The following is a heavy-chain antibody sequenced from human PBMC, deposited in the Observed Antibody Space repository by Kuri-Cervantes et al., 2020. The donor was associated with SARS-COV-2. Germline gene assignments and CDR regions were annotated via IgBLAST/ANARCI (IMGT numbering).Heavy chain of an antibody. CDR2: IWYDGSNK. V-gene: IGHV3-33*01. Sequence: GGSLRLSCAASGFTFSSYGMHWVRQAPGKGLEWVAVIWYDGSNKYYADSVEGRFTISRDNSKNTLYLQMNSLRAEDTAVYYCARDLGDILTGYYNGGYYYGMDVWGQGTTVTVSS. J-gene: IGHJ6*02. CDR3: ARDLGDILTGYYNGGYYYGMDV. D-gene: IGHD3-9*01. CDR1: GFTFSSYG.